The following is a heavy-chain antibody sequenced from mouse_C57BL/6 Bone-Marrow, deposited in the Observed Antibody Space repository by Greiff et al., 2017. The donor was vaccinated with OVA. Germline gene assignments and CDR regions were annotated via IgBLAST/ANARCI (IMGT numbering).Heavy chain of an antibody. D-gene: IGHD4-1*01. J-gene: IGHJ3*01. Sequence: VQLQQSGAELVRPGTSVKVSCKASGYAFTNYLIEWVKQRPGQGLEWIGVINPGSGGTNYNEKFKGKATLTADKSSSTAYMQLSSLTSEDSAVYFCAREGTGTGAWFAYWGQGTLVTVSA. CDR1: GYAFTNYL. CDR3: AREGTGTGAWFAY. V-gene: IGHV1-54*01. CDR2: INPGSGGT.